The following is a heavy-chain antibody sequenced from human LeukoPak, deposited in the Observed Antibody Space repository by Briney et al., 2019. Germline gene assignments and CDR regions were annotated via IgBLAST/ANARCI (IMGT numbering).Heavy chain of an antibody. V-gene: IGHV4-39*01. Sequence: SETMSLTCSVSGGSISSTSYYWGWIRQPPGKGLEWIGSIYNTDSTYYNPSLKSRVSISVNTSRNQCSLKLSSVTAADTAVYYCARQISDYYYYYIDVWGQRTTVTVSS. CDR3: ARQISDYYYYYIDV. CDR2: IYNTDST. J-gene: IGHJ6*03. D-gene: IGHD3-10*01. CDR1: GGSISSTSYY.